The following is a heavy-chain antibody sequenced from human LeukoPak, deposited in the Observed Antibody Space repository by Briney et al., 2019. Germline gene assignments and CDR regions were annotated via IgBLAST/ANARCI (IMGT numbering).Heavy chain of an antibody. Sequence: GASVKVSCKVSGYTLTELSMHWVRQAPGKGLEWMGGFDPEDGETIYAQKFQGRVTMTRDTSTSTVYMELSSLRSEDTAVYYCARGHPLPYSSSWLGDYYYYYMDVWGKGTTVTVSS. CDR1: GYTLTELS. J-gene: IGHJ6*03. V-gene: IGHV1-24*01. CDR2: FDPEDGET. CDR3: ARGHPLPYSSSWLGDYYYYYMDV. D-gene: IGHD6-13*01.